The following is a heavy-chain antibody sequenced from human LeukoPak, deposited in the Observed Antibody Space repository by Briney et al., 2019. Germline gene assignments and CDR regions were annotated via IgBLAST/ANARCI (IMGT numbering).Heavy chain of an antibody. Sequence: GASVKVSCKTFGYTFTSNYMHWVRQAPGQGLEWMGWINPNSGGTNYAQKFQGRVTMTRDTSISTAYMGLSRLRSDDTAVYYCARDSRRYYYDSSGYYYDSYFDYWGQGTLVTVSS. CDR2: INPNSGGT. D-gene: IGHD3-22*01. CDR3: ARDSRRYYYDSSGYYYDSYFDY. J-gene: IGHJ4*02. V-gene: IGHV1-2*02. CDR1: GYTFTSNY.